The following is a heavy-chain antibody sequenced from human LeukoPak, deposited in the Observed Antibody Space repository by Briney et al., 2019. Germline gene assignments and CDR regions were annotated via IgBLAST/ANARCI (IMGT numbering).Heavy chain of an antibody. CDR2: IYYSGST. V-gene: IGHV4-34*01. CDR1: GGSFSGYY. J-gene: IGHJ3*01. Sequence: SETLSLTCAVYGGSFSGYYWSWIRQPPGKGLEWIGSIYYSGSTYYNPSLKSRVTISVDTSKNEFSLRLSSVTAADTAVYYCAHFRGGAFDFWGRGTMVTVSS. CDR3: AHFRGGAFDF. D-gene: IGHD3-16*01.